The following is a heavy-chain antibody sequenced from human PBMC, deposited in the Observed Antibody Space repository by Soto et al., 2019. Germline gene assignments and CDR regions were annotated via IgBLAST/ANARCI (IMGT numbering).Heavy chain of an antibody. CDR2: ISGTASHI. Sequence: LLVESGGGLVKPGGSLRLSCAGSGLSFSRYAMNWVRQAPGKGLEWVASISGTASHIRYADSVRGRFTISKDNAKNSLSLQMTSLRSEDTAVYLCAKGRGAAYYFDFWLRCTLVSVSS. V-gene: IGHV3-21*01. J-gene: IGHJ4*02. CDR1: GLSFSRYA. D-gene: IGHD3-10*01. CDR3: AKGRGAAYYFDF.